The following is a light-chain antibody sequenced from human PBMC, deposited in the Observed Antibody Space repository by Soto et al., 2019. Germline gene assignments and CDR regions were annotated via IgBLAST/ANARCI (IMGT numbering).Light chain of an antibody. Sequence: AIRMSQSPSSLSASTGDRVTITCRASQGIGSYLTWYQQKPGKAPKLLIYAASTLQSGVPSRFSGSGSGTDFTLTISSLQSEDFATYYCQQNYSYPRTFGHGTKVEVK. CDR1: QGIGSY. J-gene: IGKJ1*01. CDR3: QQNYSYPRT. CDR2: AAS. V-gene: IGKV1-8*01.